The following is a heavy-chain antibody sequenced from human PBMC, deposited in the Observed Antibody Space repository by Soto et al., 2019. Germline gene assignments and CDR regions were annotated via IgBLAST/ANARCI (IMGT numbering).Heavy chain of an antibody. CDR2: ITGSGDST. Sequence: GGSLRLSCAASGLTFSSYAMSWVRQAPGKGLEWVSAITGSGDSTYYADSVKGRFTISRDNSKNTLYLQMNSLKAEDTAVYYCAKALRRSDFDYWGQGTLVTVSS. D-gene: IGHD6-25*01. CDR3: AKALRRSDFDY. V-gene: IGHV3-23*01. CDR1: GLTFSSYA. J-gene: IGHJ4*02.